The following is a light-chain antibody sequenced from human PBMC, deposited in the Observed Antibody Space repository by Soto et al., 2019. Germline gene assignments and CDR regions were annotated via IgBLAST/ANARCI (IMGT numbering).Light chain of an antibody. Sequence: QSVLTQSPSASASLGASVKLTCTLSSGHNNYAIAWHQQQPEKGPRYLMKLNSDGSHTKGDGIPDRFSGFSSGAERYLTISSLQSEDEADYYCQTWGTGTWVFGGGTKLTVL. CDR1: SGHNNYA. J-gene: IGLJ3*02. V-gene: IGLV4-69*01. CDR2: LNSDGSH. CDR3: QTWGTGTWV.